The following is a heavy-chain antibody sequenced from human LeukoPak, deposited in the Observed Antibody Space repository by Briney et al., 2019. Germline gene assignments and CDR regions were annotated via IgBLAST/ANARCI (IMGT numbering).Heavy chain of an antibody. J-gene: IGHJ3*02. CDR1: GGTFSSYA. V-gene: IGHV1-69*13. Sequence: SVKVSCKASGGTFSSYAISWVRQAPGQGLEWMGGIIPIFGTANYAQRFQGRTADESTSTAYMELSSLRSEDTAVYYCARELPAGYYGSGSYPAFDIWGQGTMVTVSS. D-gene: IGHD3-10*01. CDR2: IIPIFGTA. CDR3: ARELPAGYYGSGSYPAFDI.